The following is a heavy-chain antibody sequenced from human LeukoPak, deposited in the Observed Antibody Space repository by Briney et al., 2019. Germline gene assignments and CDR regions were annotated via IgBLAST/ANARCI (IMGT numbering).Heavy chain of an antibody. V-gene: IGHV3-21*01. J-gene: IGHJ4*02. CDR3: ARADWDTAMIDY. CDR1: GFTFSSYS. CDR2: ISSSSSYI. Sequence: SGGSLRLSCAASGFTFSSYSMNWVRQAPGEGLEWVSSISSSSSYIYYADSVKGRFTISRDNAKNSLYLQMNSLRAEDTAVYYCARADWDTAMIDYWGQGTLVTVSS. D-gene: IGHD5-18*01.